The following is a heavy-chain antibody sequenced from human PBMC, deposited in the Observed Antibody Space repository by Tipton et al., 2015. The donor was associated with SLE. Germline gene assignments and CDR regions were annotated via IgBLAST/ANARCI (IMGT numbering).Heavy chain of an antibody. CDR3: ARAKGERGTFDY. V-gene: IGHV4-59*01. J-gene: IGHJ4*02. CDR2: IYYSGST. Sequence: GLVKPSETLSLTCTVSGGSISSYYWSWIRQPPGKGLEWIGYIYYSGSTNYNPSLKSRVTILVDTSKNQFSLKLSSVTAADTAVYYCARAKGERGTFDYWGQGTLVTVSS. CDR1: GGSISSYY. D-gene: IGHD3-16*01.